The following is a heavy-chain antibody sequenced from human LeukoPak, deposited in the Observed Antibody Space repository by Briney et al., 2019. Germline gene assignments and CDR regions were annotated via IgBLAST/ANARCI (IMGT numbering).Heavy chain of an antibody. V-gene: IGHV4-59*08. CDR1: GFSISSHY. Sequence: SETLSLTCSVTGFSISSHYWIWIPQPPGEGLEGRGYLYYSGRTNYNPSLNSRVIITQDTSKKPFSLMLTSVTVADTAIFYCARRVAVPDTLVWYFDLWGRGTLVTV. J-gene: IGHJ2*01. CDR3: ARRVAVPDTLVWYFDL. CDR2: LYYSGRT. D-gene: IGHD4/OR15-4a*01.